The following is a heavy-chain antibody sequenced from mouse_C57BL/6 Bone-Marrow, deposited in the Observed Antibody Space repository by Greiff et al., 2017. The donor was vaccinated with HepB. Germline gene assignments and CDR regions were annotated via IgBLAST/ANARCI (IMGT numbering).Heavy chain of an antibody. V-gene: IGHV1-20*01. CDR3: ARCRYYGSRRDWYFDV. J-gene: IGHJ1*03. Sequence: VQLQQSGPELVKPGDSVKISCKASGYSFTGYFMNWVMQSHGKSLEWIGRINPYNGDTFYNQKFKGKATLTVDKSSSTAHMELRSLTSEDSAVYYCARCRYYGSRRDWYFDVWGTGTTVTVSS. CDR1: GYSFTGYF. D-gene: IGHD1-1*01. CDR2: INPYNGDT.